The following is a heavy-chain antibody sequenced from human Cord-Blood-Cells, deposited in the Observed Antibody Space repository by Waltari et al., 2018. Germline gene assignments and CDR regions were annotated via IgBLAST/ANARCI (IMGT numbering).Heavy chain of an antibody. J-gene: IGHJ4*02. V-gene: IGHV3-23*04. Sequence: EVQLVESGGGLVQPGGSLRLSCAASGFTFSSYAMSWVRQAPGKGVEWVSAISGRGSSTYYADSVKGRFTISRDHSKNTLYLQMNSLRAEDTAVYYCAKDTSFTFGGVTRPPFDYWGQGTLVTVSS. CDR2: ISGRGSST. CDR1: GFTFSSYA. CDR3: AKDTSFTFGGVTRPPFDY. D-gene: IGHD3-16*01.